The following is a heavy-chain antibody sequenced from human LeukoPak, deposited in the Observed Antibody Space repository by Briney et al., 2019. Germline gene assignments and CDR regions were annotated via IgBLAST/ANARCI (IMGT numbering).Heavy chain of an antibody. CDR1: GYTFTSYG. Sequence: ASVKVSCKASGYTFTSYGISWVRQAPGQGLEWMGWISAYNGNTNYAQKLQGRVTLTTDTSTSTAYMELRSLRSDDTAVYYCARRQGGSYPKTHYYYMDVWGKGTTVTVSS. CDR3: ARRQGGSYPKTHYYYMDV. J-gene: IGHJ6*03. CDR2: ISAYNGNT. D-gene: IGHD1-26*01. V-gene: IGHV1-18*01.